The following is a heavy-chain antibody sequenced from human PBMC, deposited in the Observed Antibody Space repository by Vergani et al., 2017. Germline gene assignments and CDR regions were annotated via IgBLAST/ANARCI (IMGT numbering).Heavy chain of an antibody. CDR3: ARMEGYDEGDAFRIGYFDS. V-gene: IGHV4-31*03. CDR2: IYSTGNT. J-gene: IGHJ4*02. Sequence: QVQLQESGPGLVTPSQTLSLTCSVSGDSISSGVYSWNWLPQHPGKGLEWIGYIYSTGNTHHNPSLRRRINVSVDTSKNQFSLKLNSVTAADTAMYYCARMEGYDEGDAFRIGYFDSWGPGILVTVSS. D-gene: IGHD3-22*01. CDR1: GDSISSGVYS.